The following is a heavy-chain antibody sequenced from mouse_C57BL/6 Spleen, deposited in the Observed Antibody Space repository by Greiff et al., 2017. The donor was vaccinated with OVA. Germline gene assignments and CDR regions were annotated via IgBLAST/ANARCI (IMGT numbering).Heavy chain of an antibody. D-gene: IGHD2-3*01. V-gene: IGHV5-16*01. J-gene: IGHJ3*01. CDR1: GFTFSDYY. CDR3: ARVFYDGYYFFAY. CDR2: INYDGSST. Sequence: EVKLMESEGGLVQPGSSMKLSCTASGFTFSDYYMAWVRQVPEKGLEWVANINYDGSSTYYLDSLKSRFIISRDNAKNILYLQMSSLKSEDTATYYCARVFYDGYYFFAYWGQGTLVTVSA.